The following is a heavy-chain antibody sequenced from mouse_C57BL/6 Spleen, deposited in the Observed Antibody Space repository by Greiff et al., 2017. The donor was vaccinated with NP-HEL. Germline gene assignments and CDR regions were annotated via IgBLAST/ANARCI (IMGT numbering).Heavy chain of an antibody. Sequence: QVQLQQSGAELVRPGTSVKVSCKASGYAFTTYLIEWVKQRPGQGLEWIGVINPGSGGTNYNEKFKGKATLTADKSSSTAYMQLSSLTSEDSAVYFCARSTRITTVVEGPFAYWGQGTLVTVSA. CDR1: GYAFTTYL. D-gene: IGHD1-1*01. CDR3: ARSTRITTVVEGPFAY. J-gene: IGHJ3*01. CDR2: INPGSGGT. V-gene: IGHV1-54*01.